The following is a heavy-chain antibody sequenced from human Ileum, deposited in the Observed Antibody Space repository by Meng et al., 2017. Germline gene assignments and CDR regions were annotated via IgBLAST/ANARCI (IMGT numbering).Heavy chain of an antibody. Sequence: GESLKISCVASGISFSTSGMHWVRQAPGKGLEWVAMIWSDGGNKYYTDSVKGRFTISRDNSKNTVDLRMESLRASDTAVYECAIDRGLRDLDHGGQGTMVTVSS. CDR1: GISFSTSG. D-gene: IGHD3-10*01. CDR3: AIDRGLRDLDH. CDR2: IWSDGGNK. V-gene: IGHV3-33*01. J-gene: IGHJ4*02.